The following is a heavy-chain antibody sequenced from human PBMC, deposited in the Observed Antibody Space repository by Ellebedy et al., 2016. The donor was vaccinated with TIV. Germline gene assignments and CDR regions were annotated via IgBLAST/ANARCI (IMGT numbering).Heavy chain of an antibody. D-gene: IGHD1-1*01. CDR1: GGSASSTRYY. CDR3: ARTDPWQPNAD. V-gene: IGHV4-39*01. CDR2: VYYSGST. J-gene: IGHJ4*02. Sequence: MPSETLSLTCSVSGGSASSTRYYWASIRQPPGTGLEYIGTVYYSGSTYYNPSFKSRVTLSADTSKNQFSLNLRTATAADTAVYYCARTDPWQPNADWGQGILVSVSS.